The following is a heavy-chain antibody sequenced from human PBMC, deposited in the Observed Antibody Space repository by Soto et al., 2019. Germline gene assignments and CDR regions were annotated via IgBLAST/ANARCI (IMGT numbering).Heavy chain of an antibody. Sequence: ASVKVSFKAPGGTFSSYAISWVRQAPGQGLEWMGGIIPIFGTANYAQKFQGRVTITADESTSTAYMELSSLRSEDTAVYYCAREDPIYVILIGFFNGAPVPSPIFDYWGQGTLVTGSA. D-gene: IGHD3-9*01. CDR1: GGTFSSYA. CDR2: IIPIFGTA. V-gene: IGHV1-69*13. J-gene: IGHJ4*02. CDR3: AREDPIYVILIGFFNGAPVPSPIFDY.